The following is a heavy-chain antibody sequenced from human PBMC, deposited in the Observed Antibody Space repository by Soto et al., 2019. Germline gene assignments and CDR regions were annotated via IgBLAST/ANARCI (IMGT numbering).Heavy chain of an antibody. V-gene: IGHV4-59*01. CDR3: ARAHYYGSGSYYNWAGYYGMDV. Sequence: SETLSLTCTVSGGSISSYYWSWIRQPPGKGLEWIGYIYYSGSTNYNPSLKSRVTISVDTSKNQFSLKLSSVTAADTAVYYCARAHYYGSGSYYNWAGYYGMDVWGQGTTVTVSS. CDR1: GGSISSYY. CDR2: IYYSGST. J-gene: IGHJ6*02. D-gene: IGHD3-10*01.